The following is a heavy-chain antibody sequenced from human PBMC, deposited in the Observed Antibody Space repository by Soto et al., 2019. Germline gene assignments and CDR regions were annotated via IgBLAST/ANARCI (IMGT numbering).Heavy chain of an antibody. D-gene: IGHD6-13*01. J-gene: IGHJ4*02. CDR3: ATLPIPSSSSWKHDS. Sequence: QVQLVQSGAEVKKPGASVKVSCKVSGYTLTELSMHWVRQAPGKGLEWMGGFDPEDGETIYAQKFQGRVTMTEDTSTETAYVELSSLISKDTAVYYCATLPIPSSSSWKHDSWGQGTLVTVSS. CDR1: GYTLTELS. CDR2: FDPEDGET. V-gene: IGHV1-24*01.